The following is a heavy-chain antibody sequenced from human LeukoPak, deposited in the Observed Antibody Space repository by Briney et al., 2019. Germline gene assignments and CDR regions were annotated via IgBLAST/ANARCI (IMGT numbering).Heavy chain of an antibody. V-gene: IGHV4-34*12. J-gene: IGHJ4*02. Sequence: SEALSLTCAVSGGSFSGYYWNWIRQPPGKGLEWIGTIFYTGNTYYNPSLKSRLTISVDTSTNQFSLTLSSVTAADTAVYYCARLGGYSNYEAGYWGQGTLVTVSS. CDR2: IFYTGNT. CDR1: GGSFSGYY. CDR3: ARLGGYSNYEAGY. D-gene: IGHD4-11*01.